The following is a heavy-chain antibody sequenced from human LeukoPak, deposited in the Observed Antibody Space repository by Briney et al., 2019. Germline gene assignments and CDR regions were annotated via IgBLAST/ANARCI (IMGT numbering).Heavy chain of an antibody. D-gene: IGHD5/OR15-5a*01. J-gene: IGHJ5*02. V-gene: IGHV4-61*02. CDR2: IYTSGST. Sequence: TSQTLSLTCSVSSGSISSGTYYWTWIRQPAGKGLEWIGRIYTSGSTNYNPSLKSRVTISVDTSKNQFSLKLSSVTAADTAVYYCARVSVHWFDPWGQGTLVTVSS. CDR3: ARVSVHWFDP. CDR1: SGSISSGTYY.